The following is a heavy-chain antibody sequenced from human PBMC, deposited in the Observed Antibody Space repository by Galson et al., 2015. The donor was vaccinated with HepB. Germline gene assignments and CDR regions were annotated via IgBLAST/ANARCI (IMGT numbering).Heavy chain of an antibody. V-gene: IGHV4-31*03. Sequence: TLSLTCTVSGGSISSGGYYWSWIRQHPGKGLEWIGYIYYSGSTYYNPSLKSRVTISVDTSKNQFSLKLSSVTAADTAVYYCARGYDSSGYYYVLFDYWGQGTLVTVSS. J-gene: IGHJ4*02. CDR2: IYYSGST. CDR1: GGSISSGGYY. CDR3: ARGYDSSGYYYVLFDY. D-gene: IGHD3-22*01.